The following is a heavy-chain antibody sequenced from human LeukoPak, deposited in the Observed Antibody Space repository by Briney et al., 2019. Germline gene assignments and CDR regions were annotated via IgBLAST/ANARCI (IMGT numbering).Heavy chain of an antibody. D-gene: IGHD6-19*01. V-gene: IGHV3-66*01. CDR3: ARWGGRYPFDY. CDR2: IYSGGST. J-gene: IGHJ4*02. Sequence: GGSLRLSCAASGFTVSSSYMSWVRQAPGKGLEWVSVIYSGGSTYYADSVKGRFTISRDNSKNTLYLQMNSLRAEDTAVYYCARWGGRYPFDYWGQGTLVTVSS. CDR1: GFTVSSSY.